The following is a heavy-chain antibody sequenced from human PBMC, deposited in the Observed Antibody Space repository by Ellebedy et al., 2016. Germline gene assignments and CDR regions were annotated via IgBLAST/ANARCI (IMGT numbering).Heavy chain of an antibody. D-gene: IGHD3-10*01. V-gene: IGHV3-30*18. CDR1: GSTFSTNV. J-gene: IGHJ4*02. CDR3: AKGGWFGELHRVDD. CDR2: LSSDGRDY. Sequence: GGSLRLSXAASGSTFSTNVMHWVRQAPGKGLEWVAFLSSDGRDYKYVDSVKGRFTISRDNPKNTLYLQMDSLRSEDTAVYYCAKGGWFGELHRVDDWGQGTQVTVSS.